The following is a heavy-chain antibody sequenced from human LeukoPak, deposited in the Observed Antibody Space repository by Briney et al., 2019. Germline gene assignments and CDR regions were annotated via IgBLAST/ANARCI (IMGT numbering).Heavy chain of an antibody. J-gene: IGHJ4*02. CDR3: AKEDYYGSGSFSYYFDY. Sequence: GGSLRLSCAASGFSFSPNAMSWFRQAPGRGLEWVAGVGGDGRTHYTDSVRGRFTISRDNSKNTLYLQMNSLRAEDTAVYYCAKEDYYGSGSFSYYFDYWGQGTLVTVSS. CDR2: VGGDGRT. D-gene: IGHD3-10*01. V-gene: IGHV3-23*01. CDR1: GFSFSPNA.